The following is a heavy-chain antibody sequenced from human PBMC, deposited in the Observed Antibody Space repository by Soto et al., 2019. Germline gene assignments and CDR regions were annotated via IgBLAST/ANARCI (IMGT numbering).Heavy chain of an antibody. D-gene: IGHD5-18*01. CDR3: ATSVNSAMAFDY. CDR1: GYTFTHYY. V-gene: IGHV1-46*01. CDR2: INPNGGVT. J-gene: IGHJ4*02. Sequence: ASVKVSCKASGYTFTHYYIHWVRQAPGQGLAWMGIINPNGGVTTYAQKFRAGFTMTRDTSTSTVYMELSSLRSEDLAVYYCATSVNSAMAFDYWGQGTLVTVSS.